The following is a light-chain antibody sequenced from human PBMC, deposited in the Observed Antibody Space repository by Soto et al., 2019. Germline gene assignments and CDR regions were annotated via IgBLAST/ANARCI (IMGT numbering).Light chain of an antibody. CDR1: QSISSW. CDR3: QQYSTYPIT. V-gene: IGKV1-5*03. CDR2: KAS. J-gene: IGKJ5*01. Sequence: DIQMTQSPSTLSASVGDRVTITCRASQSISSWLAWYQQKTGKAPKLLIYKASNLESGLPSRFTGRGSGTEFTLPISSLQSDDFDTYYCQQYSTYPITFGQGTRLEIK.